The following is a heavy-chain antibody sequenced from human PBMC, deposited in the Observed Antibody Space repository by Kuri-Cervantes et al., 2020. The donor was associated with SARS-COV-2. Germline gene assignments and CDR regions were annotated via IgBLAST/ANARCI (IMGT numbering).Heavy chain of an antibody. CDR1: GFMFSRCG. J-gene: IGHJ4*02. CDR2: ISFDGSIK. Sequence: GESLKISCAASGFMFSRCGMHWVRQAPGKGLEWVAYISFDGSIKDKIVSGKGRFTIPRDNSQNTLYLQMNSLRSEDTAVYYCVTDRLGVRDSWGQGTLVTVSS. CDR3: VTDRLGVRDS. V-gene: IGHV3-30*03. D-gene: IGHD2-8*01.